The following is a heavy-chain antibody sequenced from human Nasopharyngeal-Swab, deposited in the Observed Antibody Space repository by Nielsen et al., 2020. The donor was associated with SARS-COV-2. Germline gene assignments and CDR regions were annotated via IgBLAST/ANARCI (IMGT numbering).Heavy chain of an antibody. D-gene: IGHD5-18*01. CDR1: GGSISSGSYY. CDR2: IYTSRST. CDR3: AYTAAAVKNFGMDV. V-gene: IGHV4-61*02. J-gene: IGHJ6*02. Sequence: SEILSLTCTVSGGSISSGSYYWSWIRQPAGKGLEWIGRIYTSRSTNYNPSLKSRVTISVDTSKNQFSLKLSSVTAADTAVYYCAYTAAAVKNFGMDVWGQGTTVTVSS.